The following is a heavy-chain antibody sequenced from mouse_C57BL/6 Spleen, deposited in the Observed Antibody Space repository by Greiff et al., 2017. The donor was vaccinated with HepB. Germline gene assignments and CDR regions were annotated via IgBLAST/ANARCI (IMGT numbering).Heavy chain of an antibody. Sequence: VKVVESGAELVRPGASVTLSCKASGYTFTDYEMHWVKQTPVHGLEWIGAIDPETGGTAYNQKFKGKAILTADKSSSTAYMELRSLTSEDSAVYYCTRDSNYDYWGQGTTLTVSS. D-gene: IGHD2-5*01. V-gene: IGHV1-15*01. J-gene: IGHJ2*01. CDR2: IDPETGGT. CDR3: TRDSNYDY. CDR1: GYTFTDYE.